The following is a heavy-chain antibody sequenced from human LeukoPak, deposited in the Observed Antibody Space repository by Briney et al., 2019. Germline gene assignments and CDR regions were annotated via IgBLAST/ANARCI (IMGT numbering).Heavy chain of an antibody. V-gene: IGHV1-8*01. CDR2: MNPNSGNT. CDR1: GYTFTSYD. J-gene: IGHJ4*02. Sequence: GASVKVSCKASGYTFTSYDINWVRQATGQGLEWMGWMNPNSGNTGYAQKFQGRVTMTRNTSISTAYMELSSLRSEDTAVYYCARGLRQWLLFSYYFDYWGQGTLVTVSS. CDR3: ARGLRQWLLFSYYFDY. D-gene: IGHD3-3*01.